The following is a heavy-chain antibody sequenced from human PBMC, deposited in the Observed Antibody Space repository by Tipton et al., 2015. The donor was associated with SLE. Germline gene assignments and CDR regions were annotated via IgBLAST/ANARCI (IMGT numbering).Heavy chain of an antibody. J-gene: IGHJ3*02. CDR2: IYSGGST. Sequence: SLRLSCAASGFTVSSNYMSWVRQAPGKGLEWVSVIYSGGSTYYAESVKGRFTISRDNSKNTLYLQINSLRAEDTAVYYCARAGGIAARPGAFDIWGQGTMVTVSS. CDR1: GFTVSSNY. V-gene: IGHV3-53*01. CDR3: ARAGGIAARPGAFDI. D-gene: IGHD6-6*01.